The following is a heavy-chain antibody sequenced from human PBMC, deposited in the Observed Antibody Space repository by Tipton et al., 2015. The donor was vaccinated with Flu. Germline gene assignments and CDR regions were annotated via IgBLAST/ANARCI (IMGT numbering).Heavy chain of an antibody. CDR2: IYPSGTT. D-gene: IGHD3-10*02. V-gene: IGHV4-39*01. J-gene: IGHJ4*02. Sequence: TLSLTCTVSSGSIRSTNYFCAWIRQPPGKRLELIGSIYPSGTTYYNPSLKSRFTISVDTSKSQFSLKLRSVTAADTAVYYCARLSYYDVDLKNFYFDHWGQGALVTVSS. CDR3: ARLSYYDVDLKNFYFDH. CDR1: SGSIRSTNYF.